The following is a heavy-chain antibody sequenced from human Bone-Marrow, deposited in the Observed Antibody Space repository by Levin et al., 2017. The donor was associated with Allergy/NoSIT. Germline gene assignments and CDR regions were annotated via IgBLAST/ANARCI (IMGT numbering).Heavy chain of an antibody. D-gene: IGHD2-21*02. CDR1: GYSFTSYW. Sequence: GESLKISCKGSGYSFTSYWIGWVRQMPGKGLEWMGIIYPGDSDTRYSPSFQGQVTISADKSISTAYLQWSSLKASDTAMYYCARKSPNTPFKNIVVVTAIGGWFDPWGQGTLVTVSS. CDR3: ARKSPNTPFKNIVVVTAIGGWFDP. V-gene: IGHV5-51*01. J-gene: IGHJ5*02. CDR2: IYPGDSDT.